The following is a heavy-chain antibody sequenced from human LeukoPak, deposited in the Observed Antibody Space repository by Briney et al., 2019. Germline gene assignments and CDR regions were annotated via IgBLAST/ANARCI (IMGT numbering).Heavy chain of an antibody. CDR3: AHSYVTAGTTASSYFDY. D-gene: IGHD1-1*01. J-gene: IGHJ4*02. V-gene: IGHV2-5*02. Sequence: ESGPPLVKPTETLTLTCTFSGSSLNTADVGVGRIRQPPGKALEWLAFVYWDNDLRYIPSLRSRLTVTKDTSKNQVVLRMTNMDPLDTATYYCAHSYVTAGTTASSYFDYWGQGTLVTVSS. CDR1: GSSLNTADVG. CDR2: VYWDNDL.